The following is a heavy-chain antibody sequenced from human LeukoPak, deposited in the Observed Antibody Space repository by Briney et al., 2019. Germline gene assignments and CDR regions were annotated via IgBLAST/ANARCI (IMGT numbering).Heavy chain of an antibody. CDR3: AKSIATTGMGYDP. CDR1: GGSTSSSTYY. J-gene: IGHJ5*02. Sequence: SETLSLTCTVSGGSTSSSTYYWGRIRQPPGKGLEWIGSIYYSGSIYYNPSLKSRVTISMDTSKNQFSLKVNSVTAADTSVYYCAKSIATTGMGYDPWGQGTLVTVSS. CDR2: IYYSGSI. D-gene: IGHD1-1*01. V-gene: IGHV4-39*01.